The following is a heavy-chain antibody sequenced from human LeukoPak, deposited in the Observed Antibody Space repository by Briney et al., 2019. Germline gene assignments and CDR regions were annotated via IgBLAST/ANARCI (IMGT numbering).Heavy chain of an antibody. CDR3: ARDSDDFWSGPNMDV. V-gene: IGHV3-48*01. D-gene: IGHD3-3*01. J-gene: IGHJ6*03. CDR2: ISSSSTI. CDR1: GFTFSSYS. Sequence: GRSLGLSCAASGFTFSSYSMNWVRQAPGKRLEWVSYISSSSTIYYADSVKGRFTISRDNAKNSLYLQMNSLRAEDTAVYYCARDSDDFWSGPNMDVWGKGTTVTVSS.